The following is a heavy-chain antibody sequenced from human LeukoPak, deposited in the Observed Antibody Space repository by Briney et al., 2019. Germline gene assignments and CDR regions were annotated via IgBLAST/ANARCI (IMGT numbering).Heavy chain of an antibody. Sequence: SQTLSLTCAISGDSVSSNSAAWNWIRQSPSRGLEWLGRTYYRSKWYNDYAVSVKSRITINPDTSKNQFSLQLNSVTPEDTAVYYCAREQGKDYDILTGYPSDWYFDLWGRGTLVTVSS. V-gene: IGHV6-1*01. CDR3: AREQGKDYDILTGYPSDWYFDL. J-gene: IGHJ2*01. D-gene: IGHD3-9*01. CDR2: TYYRSKWYN. CDR1: GDSVSSNSAA.